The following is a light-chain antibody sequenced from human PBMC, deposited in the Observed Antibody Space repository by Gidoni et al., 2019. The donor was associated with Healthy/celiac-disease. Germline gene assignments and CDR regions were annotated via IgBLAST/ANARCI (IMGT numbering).Light chain of an antibody. J-gene: IGKJ3*01. Sequence: DIQMTQSPSSLSASVGDRVTITCRASQSMSSYLNWYQQKPGKAPKLLIYAASSLQSGVPSRFSGSGSGTDFTLTISSLQPEDFATYYCQQSYSTPLTFGPGTKVDIE. V-gene: IGKV1-39*01. CDR3: QQSYSTPLT. CDR1: QSMSSY. CDR2: AAS.